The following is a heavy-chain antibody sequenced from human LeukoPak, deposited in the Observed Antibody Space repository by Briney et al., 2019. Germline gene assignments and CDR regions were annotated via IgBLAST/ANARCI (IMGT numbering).Heavy chain of an antibody. D-gene: IGHD3-22*01. CDR1: GGTFSSYT. J-gene: IGHJ4*02. V-gene: IGHV1-69*04. CDR3: ARDHGYYYDSRGHYYFDY. Sequence: ASVKVSCKASGGTFSSYTISWVRQAPGQGLEWMGRIIPILGIANYAQKFQGRVTITADKSTSTAYMELSSLRSGDTAVYYCARDHGYYYDSRGHYYFDYWGQGTLVTVSS. CDR2: IIPILGIA.